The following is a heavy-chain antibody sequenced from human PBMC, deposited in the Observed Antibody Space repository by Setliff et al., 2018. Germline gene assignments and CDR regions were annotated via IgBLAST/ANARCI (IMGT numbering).Heavy chain of an antibody. D-gene: IGHD3-22*01. Sequence: SVKVSCKASGATFSSYAISWVRQAPGQGLEWMGRIIPIFGTANYAQKFQGRVTITADKSTSTAYMEMSSLRSEDTAVYYCARDRDNYYDSSGYYLNHAFDIWGQGTMVTVSS. CDR1: GATFSSYA. CDR3: ARDRDNYYDSSGYYLNHAFDI. V-gene: IGHV1-69*06. CDR2: IIPIFGTA. J-gene: IGHJ3*02.